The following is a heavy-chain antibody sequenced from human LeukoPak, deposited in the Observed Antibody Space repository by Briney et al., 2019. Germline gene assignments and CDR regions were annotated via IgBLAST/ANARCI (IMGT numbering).Heavy chain of an antibody. Sequence: SETLSLTCTVSGGSISSSSYYWGWIRQPPGKGLEWIGSIYHSGGTNYNPSLKSRVTISVDKSKNQFSLKLSSVTAADTAVYYCARDGGEDTAMAPRGMDVWGQGTTVTVSS. CDR2: IYHSGGT. CDR3: ARDGGEDTAMAPRGMDV. CDR1: GGSISSSSYY. J-gene: IGHJ6*02. D-gene: IGHD5-18*01. V-gene: IGHV4-39*07.